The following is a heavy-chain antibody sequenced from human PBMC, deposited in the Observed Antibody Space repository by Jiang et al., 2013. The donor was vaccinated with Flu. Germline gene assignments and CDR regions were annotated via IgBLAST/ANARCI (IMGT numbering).Heavy chain of an antibody. CDR3: ARDYCSRTSCLFHNWFDP. CDR1: GDGFSSIA. J-gene: IGHJ5*02. D-gene: IGHD2-2*01. V-gene: IGHV1-69*15. Sequence: SGAEVKKPGSSVKVSCTSSGDGFSSIAISWVRQVPGQGLEWMGNIIPPSGAAHYAQKFRGRVTITADESTSTAYMELSSLRSEDTAVYYCARDYCSRTSCLFHNWFDPGAREPWSPSPQ. CDR2: IIPPSGAA.